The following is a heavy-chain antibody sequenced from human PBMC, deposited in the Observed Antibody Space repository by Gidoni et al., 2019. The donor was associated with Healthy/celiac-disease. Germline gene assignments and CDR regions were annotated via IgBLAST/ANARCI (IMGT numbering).Heavy chain of an antibody. V-gene: IGHV4-30-4*01. J-gene: IGHJ6*02. D-gene: IGHD5-18*01. CDR1: GCSISSVDYY. Sequence: QVQLQESGPGLVKPSQTLSRTCTVSGCSISSVDYYWSWIRQPPGKGLEWIGYTYYSGSTYYNPSLKSRVTISVDTSKNQFSLKLSSVTAADTAVYYCARDIGGYSYGSFDYYYYGMDVWGQGTTVTVSS. CDR2: TYYSGST. CDR3: ARDIGGYSYGSFDYYYYGMDV.